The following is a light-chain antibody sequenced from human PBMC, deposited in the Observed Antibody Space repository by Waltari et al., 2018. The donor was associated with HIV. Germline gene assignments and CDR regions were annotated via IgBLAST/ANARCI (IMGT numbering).Light chain of an antibody. Sequence: NFMLTQPHSVSESPGKTVTISCTRRSGSIASNYVQWYQQRPGSAPPTVIYEDNQRPSGGPDRFSCSIDSASNSASLTISGLKTEYEADYYCQSYDSSNVVFGGGTKRTVL. CDR1: SGSIASNY. CDR3: QSYDSSNVV. CDR2: EDN. V-gene: IGLV6-57*04. J-gene: IGLJ2*01.